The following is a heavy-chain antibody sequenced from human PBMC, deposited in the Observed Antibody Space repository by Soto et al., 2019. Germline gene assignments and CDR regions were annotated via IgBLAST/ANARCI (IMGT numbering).Heavy chain of an antibody. D-gene: IGHD3-22*01. CDR2: IVVGSGNT. J-gene: IGHJ4*02. CDR3: AASNTYYYDSSGYYSDY. V-gene: IGHV1-58*01. CDR1: GFTFTSSA. Sequence: QMQLVQSGPEVKKPGTSVKVSCKASGFTFTSSAVQWVRQARGQRLEWIGWIVVGSGNTNYAQKFRERVTITRDMSTSTAYMELSSLRSEDTAVYYCAASNTYYYDSSGYYSDYWGQGTLVTVSS.